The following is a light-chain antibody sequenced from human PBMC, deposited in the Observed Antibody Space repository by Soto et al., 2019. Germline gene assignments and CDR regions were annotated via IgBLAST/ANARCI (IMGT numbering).Light chain of an antibody. CDR3: QSYDSSLSGYV. Sequence: QSVLTQPPSVSGAPGQRVTISCTGGSSNIGAGYDVHWYQQVPGTAPKLLIYGDNNRPSGVPDRFSGSKSGTSASLAITGLQAEDEADYYCQSYDSSLSGYVFGTGTKVTVL. V-gene: IGLV1-40*01. CDR1: SSNIGAGYD. CDR2: GDN. J-gene: IGLJ1*01.